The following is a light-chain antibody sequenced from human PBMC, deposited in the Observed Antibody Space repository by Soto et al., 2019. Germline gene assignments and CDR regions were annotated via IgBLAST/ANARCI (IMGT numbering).Light chain of an antibody. J-gene: IGKJ4*01. Sequence: EIVLTHSPGTLSLSPGEIATLSCRASQSVSSNYLACYQQKPGQAPRLLIYGASSRATGIPDRFSGSGSGTDFTHTISRLEPEDFAVYYCQYYVTSPLTFGGGTKVDIK. CDR3: QYYVTSPLT. V-gene: IGKV3-20*01. CDR2: GAS. CDR1: QSVSSNY.